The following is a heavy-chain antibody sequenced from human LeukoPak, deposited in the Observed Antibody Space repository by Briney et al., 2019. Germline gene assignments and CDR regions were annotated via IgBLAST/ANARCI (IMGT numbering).Heavy chain of an antibody. Sequence: KPSETLSLTCAVYGGSFSGYYWSWIRQPPGKGLEWIGEINHSGSTNYNPSLKSRVTISVDTSKNQFSLKLSSVTAADTAVYYCARGVYYDSSGYPADCWGQGTLVTVSS. CDR1: GGSFSGYY. V-gene: IGHV4-34*01. D-gene: IGHD3-22*01. CDR3: ARGVYYDSSGYPADC. J-gene: IGHJ4*02. CDR2: INHSGST.